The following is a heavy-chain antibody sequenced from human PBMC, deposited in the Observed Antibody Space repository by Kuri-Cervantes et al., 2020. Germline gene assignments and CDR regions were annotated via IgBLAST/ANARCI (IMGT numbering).Heavy chain of an antibody. CDR3: ARWGVATNNAFDI. CDR1: GFTFSGSA. J-gene: IGHJ3*02. D-gene: IGHD5-12*01. Sequence: GGSLRLSCAASGFTFSGSAMHWVRQASGKGLEWVGRIRSKANSYATAYAASVKGRFTISRDDSKNTAYLQMNSLKTEDTAVYYCARWGVATNNAFDIWGQGTLVTVSS. V-gene: IGHV3-73*01. CDR2: IRSKANSYAT.